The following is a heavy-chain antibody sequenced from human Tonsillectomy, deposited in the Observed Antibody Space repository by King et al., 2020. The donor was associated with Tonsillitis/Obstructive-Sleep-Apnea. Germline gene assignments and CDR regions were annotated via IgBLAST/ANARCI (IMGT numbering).Heavy chain of an antibody. Sequence: DVQLVESGGGLVKPGGSLRLSCAASVFTFSNAWMSWVRQAPGKGLEWVGRIKSKTDGGTTDYAAPVKGRFTISRDDSKNTLYLQMNSLKTEDTAVYYCTTDIVVVPAAMGGDAFDIWGQGTMVTVSS. J-gene: IGHJ3*02. CDR1: VFTFSNAW. CDR3: TTDIVVVPAAMGGDAFDI. V-gene: IGHV3-15*01. D-gene: IGHD2-2*01. CDR2: IKSKTDGGTT.